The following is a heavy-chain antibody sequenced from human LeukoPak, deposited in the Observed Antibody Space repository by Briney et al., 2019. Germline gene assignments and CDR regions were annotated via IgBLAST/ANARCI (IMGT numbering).Heavy chain of an antibody. CDR3: AKERNLEIAVAGTIFDY. J-gene: IGHJ4*02. V-gene: IGHV3-48*01. CDR2: ISSSSSTI. D-gene: IGHD6-19*01. CDR1: GFTFSSYS. Sequence: GGSLRLSCAASGFTFSSYSMNWVRQAPGKGLEWVSYISSSSSTIYYADSVKGRFTISRDNAKNSLYLQMNSLRAEDTAVYYCAKERNLEIAVAGTIFDYWGQGTLVTVSS.